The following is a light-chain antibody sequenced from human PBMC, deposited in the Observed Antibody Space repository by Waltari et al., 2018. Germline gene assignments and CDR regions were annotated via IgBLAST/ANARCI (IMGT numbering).Light chain of an antibody. V-gene: IGKV3-20*01. CDR3: QQYGASVYT. J-gene: IGKJ2*01. CDR1: QSVSSNY. CDR2: GTS. Sequence: DIVLTQSPGTLSLSPGERAILSCRASQSVSSNYLAWYQQKPGQAPGLLISGTSNRATGVPDRFSGSGSGTDFTLTISRLGPEDFAVYYCQQYGASVYTFGQGTKLEIK.